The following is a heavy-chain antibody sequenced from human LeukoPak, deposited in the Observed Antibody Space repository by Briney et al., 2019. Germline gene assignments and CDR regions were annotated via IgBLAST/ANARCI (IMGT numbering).Heavy chain of an antibody. Sequence: SETLSLTCSVSGGSISTYYWTWIRQPPGKGLEWIGYIYYSGSTNYNPSLKSRVTISVDTSKNQFSLKLSSVTAADTAVYYCARERGRSYGSVPYYYYYMDVWGKGTTVTVSS. CDR1: GGSISTYY. V-gene: IGHV4-59*01. J-gene: IGHJ6*03. D-gene: IGHD5-18*01. CDR2: IYYSGST. CDR3: ARERGRSYGSVPYYYYYMDV.